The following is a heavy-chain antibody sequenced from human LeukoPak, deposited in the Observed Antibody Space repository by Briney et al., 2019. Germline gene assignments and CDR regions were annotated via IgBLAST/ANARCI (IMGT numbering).Heavy chain of an antibody. CDR1: GGSISSSSYY. D-gene: IGHD3-10*01. Sequence: SETLSLTCTVSGGSISSSSYYWGWIRQPPGKGLEWIGSIYYSGSTYYNPSLKSRVTISVDTSKNRFSLKLSSVTAADTAVYYCARRVTMVSDWFDPWGQGTLVTVSS. J-gene: IGHJ5*02. CDR2: IYYSGST. CDR3: ARRVTMVSDWFDP. V-gene: IGHV4-39*01.